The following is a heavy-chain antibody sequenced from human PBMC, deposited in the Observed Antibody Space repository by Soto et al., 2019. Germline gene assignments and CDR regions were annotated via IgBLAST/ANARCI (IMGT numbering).Heavy chain of an antibody. CDR1: GYTFTGHY. J-gene: IGHJ3*02. CDR3: ARKHMIRAAHGFDT. D-gene: IGHD3-10*01. CDR2: INPNSVGT. V-gene: IGHV1-2*02. Sequence: ASVKVSCKASGYTFTGHYMHWVRQAPGQGLEWMGWINPNSVGTNYAQKFQGRVTMTRDTSISTAYMELSRLRSDDTAVYYCARKHMIRAAHGFDTWGQGTMVTVSS.